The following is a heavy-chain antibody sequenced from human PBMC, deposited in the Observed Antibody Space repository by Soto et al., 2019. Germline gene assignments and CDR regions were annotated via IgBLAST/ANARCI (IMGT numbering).Heavy chain of an antibody. V-gene: IGHV5-51*01. CDR3: ARQRGYYYGSGPIREYFDY. CDR1: GYSFNSYW. D-gene: IGHD3-10*01. Sequence: GESLKISCKGSGYSFNSYWIGWVRQMPGKGLEWMGIIYPGDSDTRYSPSFQGQVTISADKSISTAYLQWSSLKASDTAMYYCARQRGYYYGSGPIREYFDYWGQGTLVTVSS. J-gene: IGHJ4*02. CDR2: IYPGDSDT.